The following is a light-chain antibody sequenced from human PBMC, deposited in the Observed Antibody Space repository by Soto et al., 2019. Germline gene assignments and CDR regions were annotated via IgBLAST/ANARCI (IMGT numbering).Light chain of an antibody. CDR1: SSDVGNYDY. CDR3: SSYTNINTLV. CDR2: EVT. V-gene: IGLV2-14*01. Sequence: QSALTQPASVPGSPGQSITISCTGTSSDVGNYDYVSWYQQHPGKAPKLMIYEVTNRPSGVSNRFSGSKSGNTASLTISGLQAEDEADYYCSSYTNINTLVFGGGTKLTVL. J-gene: IGLJ2*01.